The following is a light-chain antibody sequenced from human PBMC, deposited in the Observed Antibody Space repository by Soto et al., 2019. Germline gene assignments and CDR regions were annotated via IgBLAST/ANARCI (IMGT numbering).Light chain of an antibody. CDR2: DAS. J-gene: IGKJ4*01. V-gene: IGKV3-20*01. CDR3: QQFSSYPLT. CDR1: QTVRNNY. Sequence: MVLTQSPATLSVSPGERAALSCRSSQTVRNNYLAWYQQKPGQAPRLLIYDASSRATGIPDRFSGGGSGTDFTPTISRLEPEDFAVYYCQQFSSYPLTFGGGTKVDIK.